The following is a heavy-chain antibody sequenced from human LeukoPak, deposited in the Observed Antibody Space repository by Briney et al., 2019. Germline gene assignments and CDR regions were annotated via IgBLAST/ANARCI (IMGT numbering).Heavy chain of an antibody. V-gene: IGHV3-33*08. Sequence: GGSLRLFCAASGFTFSSYGMHWVRQAPGKGLEWVAVIWYGGSNKYYADSVKGRFTISRDNSKNTLYLQMNSLRAEDTAVYYCARDDYYGSGSHFDYWGQGTLVTVSS. CDR3: ARDDYYGSGSHFDY. CDR2: IWYGGSNK. CDR1: GFTFSSYG. D-gene: IGHD3-10*01. J-gene: IGHJ4*02.